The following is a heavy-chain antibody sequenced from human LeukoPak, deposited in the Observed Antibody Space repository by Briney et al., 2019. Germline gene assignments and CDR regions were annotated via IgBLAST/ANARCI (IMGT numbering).Heavy chain of an antibody. D-gene: IGHD3-10*01. CDR1: GGTFSSYA. CDR2: FDPEVGKT. CDR3: ARAGSGSYYNEEYFQH. J-gene: IGHJ1*01. Sequence: GASVKVSCKASGGTFSSYAISWVRQAPGQGLEWMGGFDPEVGKTIYAQKFQGRVTMTEDTSTDTAYMELSSLRSEDTAVYYCARAGSGSYYNEEYFQHWGQGTLVTVSS. V-gene: IGHV1-69*10.